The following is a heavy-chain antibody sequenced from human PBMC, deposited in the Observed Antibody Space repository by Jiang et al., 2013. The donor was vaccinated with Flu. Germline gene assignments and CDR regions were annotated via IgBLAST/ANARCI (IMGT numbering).Heavy chain of an antibody. Sequence: SGAEVKRPGASVKVSCKAVGYTFTGYYIHWVRQAPGQGLEWVGWISPTSGDTNYAQKFKGGVTMTRDTSISTAYMELSRLKSDDTAMYYCARPYYGSGSYYTPGYWGQGTLVT. D-gene: IGHD3-10*01. V-gene: IGHV1-2*02. CDR3: ARPYYGSGSYYTPGY. CDR2: ISPTSGDT. J-gene: IGHJ4*02. CDR1: GYTFTGYY.